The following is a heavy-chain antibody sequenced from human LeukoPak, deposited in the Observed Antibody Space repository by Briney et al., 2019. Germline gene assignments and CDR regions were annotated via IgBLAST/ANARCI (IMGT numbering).Heavy chain of an antibody. CDR2: ISSSSSYI. V-gene: IGHV3-21*01. Sequence: GSLRLSCAASGFTFSSYSMNWVRQAPGKGLEGVSSISSSSSYIYYADSVKGRFTISRDNAKNSLYLQMNSLRAEDTAVYYCATNWAYYYYYMDVWGKGTTVTVSS. CDR3: ATNWAYYYYYMDV. D-gene: IGHD3-16*01. J-gene: IGHJ6*03. CDR1: GFTFSSYS.